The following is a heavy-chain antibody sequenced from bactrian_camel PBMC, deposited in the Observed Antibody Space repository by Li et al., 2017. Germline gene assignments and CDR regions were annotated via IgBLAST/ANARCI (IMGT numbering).Heavy chain of an antibody. Sequence: HVQLVESGGGSAQAGGSLTLSCTYSSENTYTGSSYCMGWYRQAPGKEREGVAGIDSDGSTNYADSVKGRFTISHDNDKNTLYLQMNSLKPEDTAMYYCAAGGGNGAFCYTGERSMDYWGQGTQVTVS. CDR1: ENTYTGSSYC. V-gene: IGHV3S55*01. D-gene: IGHD2*01. CDR2: IDSDGST. J-gene: IGHJ4*01. CDR3: AAGGGNGAFCYTGERSMDY.